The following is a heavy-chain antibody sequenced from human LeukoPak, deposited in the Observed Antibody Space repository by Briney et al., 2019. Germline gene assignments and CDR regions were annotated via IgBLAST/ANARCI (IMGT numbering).Heavy chain of an antibody. CDR2: INTNTGNP. J-gene: IGHJ3*02. Sequence: ASVEVSCKASGYTFTSYAMNWVRQAPGQGLEWMGWINTNTGNPTYAQGFTGRFVFSLDTSVSTAYLQISSLKAEDTAVYYCARERRRYFDWLSHADAFDIWGQGTMVTVSS. CDR3: ARERRRYFDWLSHADAFDI. V-gene: IGHV7-4-1*02. CDR1: GYTFTSYA. D-gene: IGHD3-9*01.